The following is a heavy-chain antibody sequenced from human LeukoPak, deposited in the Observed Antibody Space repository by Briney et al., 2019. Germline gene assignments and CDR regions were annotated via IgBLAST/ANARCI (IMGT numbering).Heavy chain of an antibody. CDR1: GGTFSSYA. V-gene: IGHV1-69*13. CDR2: IIPIFGTA. CDR3: ARDRGTVTTIRPFDY. D-gene: IGHD4-17*01. Sequence: GASVKVSCKASGGTFSSYAISWVRQAPGQGLEWMGGIIPIFGTANYAQKFQGRVTITADESTSTAYMELSSLRSEDTAVYYCARDRGTVTTIRPFDYWGQGTLVTVSS. J-gene: IGHJ4*02.